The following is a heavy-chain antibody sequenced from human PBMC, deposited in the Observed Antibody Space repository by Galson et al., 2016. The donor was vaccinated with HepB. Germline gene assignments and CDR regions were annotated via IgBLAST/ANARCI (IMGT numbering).Heavy chain of an antibody. CDR3: ARGGGSSWYSDWYFDL. CDR1: GFTFSSYS. Sequence: SLRLSCAASGFTFSSYSMHWVRQAPAKGLEWVSYISNTGTFTNYGDSVMGRFTISRDNAKNSLYLQINSLRAEDTAVYYCARGGGSSWYSDWYFDLWGRGTLVTVSS. J-gene: IGHJ2*01. D-gene: IGHD6-13*01. CDR2: ISNTGTFT. V-gene: IGHV3-21*05.